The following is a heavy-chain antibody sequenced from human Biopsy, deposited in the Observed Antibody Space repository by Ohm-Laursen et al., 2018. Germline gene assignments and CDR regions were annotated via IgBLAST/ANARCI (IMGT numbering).Heavy chain of an antibody. Sequence: SQTLSLTCTVSGGSVTNRNYCWSWTRQSPGKKLEWIGYVFYPGNTNYNPSLRSRVTISVDTSKNQFSLKLSSVTAADTAVYYCARDFCDTTSCYPQNWGQGTLVTVSS. CDR1: GGSVTNRNYC. V-gene: IGHV4-61*01. D-gene: IGHD2-2*01. J-gene: IGHJ4*02. CDR2: VFYPGNT. CDR3: ARDFCDTTSCYPQN.